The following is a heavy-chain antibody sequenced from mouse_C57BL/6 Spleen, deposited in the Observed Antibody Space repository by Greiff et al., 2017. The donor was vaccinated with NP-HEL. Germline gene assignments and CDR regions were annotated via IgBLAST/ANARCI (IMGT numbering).Heavy chain of an antibody. CDR3: AKDYGSSSLEFDV. D-gene: IGHD1-1*01. CDR1: GYTFTSYW. V-gene: IGHV1-64*01. J-gene: IGHJ1*03. Sequence: QVQLQQPGAELVKPGASVKLSCKASGYTFTSYWMHWVKQRPGQGLEWIGMIHPNSGSTNYNEKFKSKATLTVDKSSSTAYMQLSSLTSEDSAVYYCAKDYGSSSLEFDVWGTGTTVTVSS. CDR2: IHPNSGST.